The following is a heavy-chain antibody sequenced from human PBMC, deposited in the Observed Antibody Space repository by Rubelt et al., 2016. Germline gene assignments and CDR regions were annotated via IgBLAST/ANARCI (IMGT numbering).Heavy chain of an antibody. CDR1: GGTFSSYA. V-gene: IGHV1-69*12. CDR2: IIPIFGTA. J-gene: IGHJ4*02. CDR3: ARSRVPKPYFDY. Sequence: QVQLVQPGAEVKKPGSSVKVSCKASGGTFSSYAISWVRQAPGQGLEWMGGIIPIFGTANYAQKFQGRVTITAEESTSTAYMELSSLRSEDTAVYYCARSRVPKPYFDYWGQGTLVTVSS. D-gene: IGHD5-24*01.